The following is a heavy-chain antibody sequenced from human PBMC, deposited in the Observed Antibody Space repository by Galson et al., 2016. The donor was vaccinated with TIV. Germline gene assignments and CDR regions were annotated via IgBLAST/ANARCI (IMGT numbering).Heavy chain of an antibody. CDR2: IIPILGPT. D-gene: IGHD5-12*01. Sequence: SVKVSCKVSGGSFSTYAINWVRQAPGQGPEWMGRIIPILGPTKYAQRFQGRVSITADKSTNTAYMDLSSLRSDDTAVYYCARDNQATFGYDDAFDIWAKGHWSPSLQ. CDR3: ARDNQATFGYDDAFDI. J-gene: IGHJ3*02. CDR1: GGSFSTYA. V-gene: IGHV1-69*06.